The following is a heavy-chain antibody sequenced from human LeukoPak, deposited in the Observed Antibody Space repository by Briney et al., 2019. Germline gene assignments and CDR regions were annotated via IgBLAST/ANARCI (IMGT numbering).Heavy chain of an antibody. V-gene: IGHV4-59*01. J-gene: IGHJ4*01. CDR3: ARLRRDGSNYSDC. Sequence: SEALSLTCIVSGGSISGYYWSWIRQPPGKGLEWIGYIFYSGSTNYNPSLKSRVTISVDTSKSQFSLKLTSVTAADTAVYYCARLRRDGSNYSDCWGHGTLVTVSS. D-gene: IGHD5-24*01. CDR1: GGSISGYY. CDR2: IFYSGST.